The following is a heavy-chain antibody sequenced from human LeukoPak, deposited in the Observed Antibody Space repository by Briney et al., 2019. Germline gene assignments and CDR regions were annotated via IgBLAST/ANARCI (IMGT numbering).Heavy chain of an antibody. CDR2: ISYEGSNK. CDR1: GFTFSSYA. J-gene: IGHJ5*02. V-gene: IGHV3-30-3*01. Sequence: GGSLRLSCAASGFTFSSYAMHWVRQAPGKGLEWVAVISYEGSNKYYADSVKGRFTISRDNSKNTLYLQMNSLRAEDTAVYYCARNRDIVVVVAATSEFDPWGQGTLVTVSS. CDR3: ARNRDIVVVVAATSEFDP. D-gene: IGHD2-15*01.